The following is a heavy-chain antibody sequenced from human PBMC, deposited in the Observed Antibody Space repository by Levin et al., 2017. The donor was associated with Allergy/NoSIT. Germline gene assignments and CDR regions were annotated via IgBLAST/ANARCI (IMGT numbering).Heavy chain of an antibody. CDR1: GVSINSTHW. D-gene: IGHD5-12*01. V-gene: IGHV4-4*02. CDR2: IYHSGTT. J-gene: IGHJ4*02. Sequence: NTSETLSLTCAVSGVSINSTHWWSWVRQPPGKGLEWIGEIYHSGTTNYNPSLESRVTISVDKSKNQFSLKLTSVTAADTAVYYCARDLATIFNFWGQGTLVTVSS. CDR3: ARDLATIFNF.